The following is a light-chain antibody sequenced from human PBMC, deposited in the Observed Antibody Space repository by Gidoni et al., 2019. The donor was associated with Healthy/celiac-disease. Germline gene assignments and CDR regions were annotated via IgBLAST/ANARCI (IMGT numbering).Light chain of an antibody. CDR1: QSVSSN. V-gene: IGKV3-15*01. J-gene: IGKJ3*01. CDR2: GAS. CDR3: QQYNNWPPI. Sequence: IVLTPSPATLSVSPGERATLSCRASQSVSSNLAWYQKKPGQAPRLLIYGASTRATGIPARFSGSGSGTEFTLTISSLQSEDFAVYYCQQYNNWPPIFGPGTKVDIK.